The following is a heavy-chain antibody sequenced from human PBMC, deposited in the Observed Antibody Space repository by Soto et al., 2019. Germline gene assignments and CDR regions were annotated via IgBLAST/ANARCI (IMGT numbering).Heavy chain of an antibody. D-gene: IGHD3-10*01. V-gene: IGHV4-59*12. Sequence: ETLSLTCTVSGGSISSYYWSWIRQSPQRGLEYIGEIFHDGTANYYPSFERRVAISVDTSKNQFSLKLTSVTAADTAIYFCARLVYDTRLNYMYFDFWGQGTLVTVSS. CDR1: GGSISSYY. CDR3: ARLVYDTRLNYMYFDF. J-gene: IGHJ4*02. CDR2: IFHDGTA.